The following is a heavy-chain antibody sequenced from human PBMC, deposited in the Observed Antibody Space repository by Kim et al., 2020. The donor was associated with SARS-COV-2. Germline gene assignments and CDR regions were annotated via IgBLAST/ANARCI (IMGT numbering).Heavy chain of an antibody. Sequence: GGSLRLSCAASGFTFSSYAMHWVRQAPGKGLEWVAVISYDGSNKYYADSVKGRFTISRDNSKNTLYLQMNSLRAEDTAVYYCARETKGSSWYDREGMDV. D-gene: IGHD6-13*01. J-gene: IGHJ6*01. V-gene: IGHV3-30*04. CDR2: ISYDGSNK. CDR1: GFTFSSYA. CDR3: ARETKGSSWYDREGMDV.